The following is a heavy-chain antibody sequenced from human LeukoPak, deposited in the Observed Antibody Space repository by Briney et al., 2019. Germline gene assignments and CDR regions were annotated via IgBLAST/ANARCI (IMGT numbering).Heavy chain of an antibody. V-gene: IGHV3-48*03. CDR3: AREGYCSSSSCYGAGYYYGMDV. CDR1: GFTFSSYE. CDR2: IGSSGSTI. D-gene: IGHD2-2*01. Sequence: GGSLRLSCAASGFTFSSYEINWVRQAPGKGLEWVSYIGSSGSTIYYADSVKGRFTISRDNAKNSLYLQMNSLRAEDTAVYYCAREGYCSSSSCYGAGYYYGMDVWGKGTTVTVSS. J-gene: IGHJ6*04.